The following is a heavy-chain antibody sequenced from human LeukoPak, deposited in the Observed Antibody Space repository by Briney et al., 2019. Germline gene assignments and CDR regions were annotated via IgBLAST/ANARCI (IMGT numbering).Heavy chain of an antibody. J-gene: IGHJ4*02. V-gene: IGHV6-1*01. CDR2: TYYRSKWYT. Sequence: SQTLSLTRAISGDSVSSNSAAWSWIRQSPSRGLEWLGRTYYRSKWYTEYAVSVKSRITINPDTSKNQFSLQLNSVTPEDTAVYYCARGSYTSTWFWGQGTLVTVSS. CDR1: GDSVSSNSAA. D-gene: IGHD6-13*01. CDR3: ARGSYTSTWF.